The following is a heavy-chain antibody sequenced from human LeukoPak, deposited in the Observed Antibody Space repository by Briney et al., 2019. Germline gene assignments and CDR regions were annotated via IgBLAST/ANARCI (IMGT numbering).Heavy chain of an antibody. CDR2: IYHSGST. CDR3: ARGAAYCGGDCRKPFDY. Sequence: SETLSLTCAVSGYSISSGYYWGWIRQPPGKGLEWIGSIYHSGSTYYNPSLKSRVTISVDTSKNQFSLKLSSVTAADTAVYYCARGAAYCGGDCRKPFDYWGQGTLVTVSS. V-gene: IGHV4-38-2*01. D-gene: IGHD2-21*02. J-gene: IGHJ4*02. CDR1: GYSISSGYY.